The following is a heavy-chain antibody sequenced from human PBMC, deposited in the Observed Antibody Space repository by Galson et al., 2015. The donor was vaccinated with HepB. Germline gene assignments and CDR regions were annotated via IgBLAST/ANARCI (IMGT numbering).Heavy chain of an antibody. D-gene: IGHD4-11*01. CDR1: GYTFTSYY. CDR3: ARERISTVTRRYYYYGMDV. CDR2: TNPSGGST. Sequence: SVKVSCKASGYTFTSYYMHWVRQAPGQGLEWMGITNPSGGSTSYAQKFQGRVTMTRDTSTSTVYMELSSLRSEGTAVYYCARERISTVTRRYYYYGMDVWGQGTTVTVSS. J-gene: IGHJ6*02. V-gene: IGHV1-46*01.